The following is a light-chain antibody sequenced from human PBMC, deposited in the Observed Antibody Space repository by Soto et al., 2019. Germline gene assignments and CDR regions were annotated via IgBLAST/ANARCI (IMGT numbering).Light chain of an antibody. Sequence: QPALTQPASVSGSPGQSITISCTGTSSDVGGYKFVSWYQQHPGKDPKLMIYEVSNRPSGVSNRFSGSKSGNTASLTISGLQAEDEADYYCSSYTTSSTLEVFGTGTKVTVL. V-gene: IGLV2-14*01. CDR2: EVS. CDR3: SSYTTSSTLEV. J-gene: IGLJ1*01. CDR1: SSDVGGYKF.